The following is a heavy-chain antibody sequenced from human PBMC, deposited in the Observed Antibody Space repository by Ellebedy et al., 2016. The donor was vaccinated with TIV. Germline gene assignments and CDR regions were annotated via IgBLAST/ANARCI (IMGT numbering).Heavy chain of an antibody. V-gene: IGHV4-39*07. Sequence: GSLRLSXTVSGDSISSTTNYWEWIRQPPGKRLEWIGSIYSSGRTHYNPSLKSRVTISEDTSKNQISLKLSSVTAADTAVYYCARSETWARDGYNKGWFDPWGQGTLVTVSS. CDR2: IYSSGRT. CDR1: GDSISSTTNY. D-gene: IGHD5-24*01. CDR3: ARSETWARDGYNKGWFDP. J-gene: IGHJ5*02.